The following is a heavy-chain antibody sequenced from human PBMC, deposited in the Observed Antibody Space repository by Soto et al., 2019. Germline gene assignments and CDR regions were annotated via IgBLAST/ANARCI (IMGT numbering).Heavy chain of an antibody. D-gene: IGHD6-6*01. CDR2: IGTAGDT. Sequence: EVQLVESGGGLVQPGGSLRLSCAASGFTISSYDMHWVRQATGKGLEWVSAIGTAGDTYYPGSVKGRFTISRENAKNSLYLQMNSLRAGDTAVYYCARAYSSSSGFDAFDIWGQGTMVTVSS. CDR1: GFTISSYD. J-gene: IGHJ3*02. V-gene: IGHV3-13*01. CDR3: ARAYSSSSGFDAFDI.